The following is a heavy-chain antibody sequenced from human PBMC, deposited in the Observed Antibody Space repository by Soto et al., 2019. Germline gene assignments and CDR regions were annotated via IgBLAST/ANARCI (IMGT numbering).Heavy chain of an antibody. CDR1: GYSFTKYG. Sequence: ASVKVSCKASGYSFTKYGISWVRQAPGQGLGWRGWIHTYNGDTNYAQSLQGRVTMTTDTSTNTAYMELRSLRSEDTAVYYCAREPSNTGGSRIGFDAWGQGALVTVSS. V-gene: IGHV1-18*04. CDR3: AREPSNTGGSRIGFDA. CDR2: IHTYNGDT. J-gene: IGHJ5*02. D-gene: IGHD2-8*02.